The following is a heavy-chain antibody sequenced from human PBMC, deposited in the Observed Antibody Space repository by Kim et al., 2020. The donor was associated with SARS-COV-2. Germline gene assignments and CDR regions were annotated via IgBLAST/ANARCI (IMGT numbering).Heavy chain of an antibody. CDR3: ARGGNNIVVVPDASVHYYYGMDV. CDR1: GGSISSGGYY. J-gene: IGHJ6*02. CDR2: IYYSGST. Sequence: SETLSLTCTVSGGSISSGGYYWSWIRQHPGKGLEWIGYIYYSGSTYYNPSLKSRVTISVDTSKNQFSLKLSSVTAADTAVYYCARGGNNIVVVPDASVHYYYGMDVWGQGTTVTVSS. V-gene: IGHV4-31*03. D-gene: IGHD2-2*01.